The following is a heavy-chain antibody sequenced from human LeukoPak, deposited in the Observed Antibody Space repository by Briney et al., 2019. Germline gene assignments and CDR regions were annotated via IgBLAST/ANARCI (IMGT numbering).Heavy chain of an antibody. Sequence: PGGSLRLSCAASGFTFSSYAMSWVRQAPGKGLEWVSAISGSGGSTYYADSVKGRFTISRDNSKNTLYLQMNSLRAEDTAVYYCAKGKLYDFWSGYYIDYWGQGTLVTVSS. CDR2: ISGSGGST. CDR1: GFTFSSYA. V-gene: IGHV3-23*01. D-gene: IGHD3-3*01. CDR3: AKGKLYDFWSGYYIDY. J-gene: IGHJ4*02.